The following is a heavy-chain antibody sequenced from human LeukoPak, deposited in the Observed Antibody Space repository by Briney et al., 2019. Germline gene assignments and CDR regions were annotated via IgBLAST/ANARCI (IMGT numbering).Heavy chain of an antibody. CDR3: ARDVKYYYDSSGQSRGDWFDP. CDR1: GASITSYY. J-gene: IGHJ5*02. Sequence: SETLSLTCAVSGASITSYYWSWIRQPPGKGLEWIGYIYYSGSTNYNPSLKSRVTMSVDTSKNQFSLKLSSVTAADTAVYYCARDVKYYYDSSGQSRGDWFDPWGQGTLVTVSS. CDR2: IYYSGST. V-gene: IGHV4-59*12. D-gene: IGHD3-22*01.